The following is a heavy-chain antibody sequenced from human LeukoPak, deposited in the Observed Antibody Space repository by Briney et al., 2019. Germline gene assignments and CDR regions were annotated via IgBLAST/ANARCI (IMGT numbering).Heavy chain of an antibody. J-gene: IGHJ4*02. CDR1: GFTFSSYE. CDR3: ARDNVGSGWYDGGDY. Sequence: GGSLRLSCAASGFTFSSYEMNWVRQAPGKGLEWVSYISSSGSTIYYADSVKGRFTISRDNAKNSLYLQMNSLRAEDTAVYYCARDNVGSGWYDGGDYWGQGTLVTVSS. D-gene: IGHD6-19*01. V-gene: IGHV3-48*03. CDR2: ISSSGSTI.